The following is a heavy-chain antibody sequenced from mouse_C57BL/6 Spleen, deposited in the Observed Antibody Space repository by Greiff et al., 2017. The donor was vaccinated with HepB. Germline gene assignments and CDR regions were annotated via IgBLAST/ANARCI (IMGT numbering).Heavy chain of an antibody. CDR2: IDPSDSYT. J-gene: IGHJ3*01. D-gene: IGHD2-1*01. CDR1: GYTFTSYW. Sequence: QVQLKESGAELVKPGASVKLSCKASGYTFTSYWMQWVKQRPGPGLEWIGEIDPSDSYTNYNQKFKGKATLTVDTSSSPAYMQLSSLTSEDSAVYDCARIYDGNLWLAYWGQGTLVTVSA. CDR3: ARIYDGNLWLAY. V-gene: IGHV1-50*01.